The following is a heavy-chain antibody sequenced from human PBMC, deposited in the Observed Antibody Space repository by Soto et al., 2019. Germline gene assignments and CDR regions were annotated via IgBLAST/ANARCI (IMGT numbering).Heavy chain of an antibody. D-gene: IGHD3-10*01. CDR2: ISGSGGST. CDR1: GFTFSSYA. J-gene: IGHJ4*02. Sequence: HPGGSLRLSCAASGFTFSSYAMSWVRQAPGKGLEWVSAISGSGGSTYYADSVKGRFTISRDNSKNTLYLQMNSLRAEDTAVYYCAKDCSWFGELLPRCPDYWGQGTLVTVSS. CDR3: AKDCSWFGELLPRCPDY. V-gene: IGHV3-23*01.